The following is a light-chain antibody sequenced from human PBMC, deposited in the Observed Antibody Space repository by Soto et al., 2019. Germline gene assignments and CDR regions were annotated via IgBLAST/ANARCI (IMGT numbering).Light chain of an antibody. CDR3: QQYRSWPRT. Sequence: EILLTQSPATLSVSPGETATLSCRASQNVLSDLAWYQQKPGQSPRLLVYGATTRATDAPAKFRGRGSGTEFSLTVSSLQSEASATYYCQQYRSWPRTFGQGSKVEI. CDR1: QNVLSD. J-gene: IGKJ1*01. V-gene: IGKV3-15*01. CDR2: GAT.